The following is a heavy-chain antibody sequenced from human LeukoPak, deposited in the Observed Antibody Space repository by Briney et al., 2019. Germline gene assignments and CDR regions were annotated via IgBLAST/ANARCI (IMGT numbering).Heavy chain of an antibody. J-gene: IGHJ4*02. CDR1: GYTFTGYY. D-gene: IGHD2-2*01. CDR2: ISPNSGGT. CDR3: AKDVYSSTWYFFDY. V-gene: IGHV1-2*02. Sequence: GASVKVSCKTSGYTFTGYYIHWVRQAPGQGPEWMGWISPNSGGTNYAQKFQDRVSMTRDTSINTAYMELSRLRSDDTAVYYCAKDVYSSTWYFFDYWGQGTPVTVSS.